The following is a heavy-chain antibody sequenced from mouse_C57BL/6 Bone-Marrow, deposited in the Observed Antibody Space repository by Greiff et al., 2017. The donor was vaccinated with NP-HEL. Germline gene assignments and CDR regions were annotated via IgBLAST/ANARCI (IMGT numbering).Heavy chain of an antibody. CDR1: GFTFSDYY. Sequence: EVQRVESEGGLVQPGSSMKLSCTASGFTFSDYYMAWVRQVPEKGLEWVANINYDGSSTYYLDSLKSRFIISRDNAKNILYLQMSSLKSEDTATYYCAREAGNYDAMDYWGQGTSVTVSS. D-gene: IGHD2-1*01. CDR3: AREAGNYDAMDY. V-gene: IGHV5-16*01. CDR2: INYDGSST. J-gene: IGHJ4*01.